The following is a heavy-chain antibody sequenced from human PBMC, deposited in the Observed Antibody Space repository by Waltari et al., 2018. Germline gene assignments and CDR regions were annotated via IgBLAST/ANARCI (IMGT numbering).Heavy chain of an antibody. J-gene: IGHJ5*02. CDR3: ARSPQYYYDSSASVWFDP. V-gene: IGHV4-61*09. CDR2: IYTSGIT. D-gene: IGHD3-22*01. CDR1: GGSISSGSYY. Sequence: QVQLQESGPGLVKPSQTLSLTCTVSGGSISSGSYYWSWIRQPAGQGLEWIGYIYTSGITHANPSLKSRVTISVDTSKNQFSLKLSSGTAADTAVYYCARSPQYYYDSSASVWFDPWGQGTLVTVSS.